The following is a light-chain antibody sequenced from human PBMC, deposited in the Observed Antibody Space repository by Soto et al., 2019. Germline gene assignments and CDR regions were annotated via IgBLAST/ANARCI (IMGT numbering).Light chain of an antibody. CDR1: SSDVGDYNY. Sequence: QSVLTQPPSASGSPGQSVTISCTGTSSDVGDYNYVSWYQQHPGKAPKVMIYDVSKRPSGVPDRFSGSKSGNTASLTVSGLQAEDEADYYCSSYAGSSNVFGTGTKVTVL. CDR2: DVS. CDR3: SSYAGSSNV. J-gene: IGLJ1*01. V-gene: IGLV2-8*01.